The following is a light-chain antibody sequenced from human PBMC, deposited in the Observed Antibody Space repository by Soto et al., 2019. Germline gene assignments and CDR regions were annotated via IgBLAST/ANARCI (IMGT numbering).Light chain of an antibody. CDR2: GAS. V-gene: IGKV3-20*01. Sequence: IGLKQSPGTLSLSPGERATLSCRASQSVSSSYLAWYQQKPGQAPRLLIYGASSRATGIPDRFSGSGSGTDFTLTISRLEPEDFAVYYCQQYGSSPQTFGQGTKVDI. CDR1: QSVSSSY. CDR3: QQYGSSPQT. J-gene: IGKJ1*01.